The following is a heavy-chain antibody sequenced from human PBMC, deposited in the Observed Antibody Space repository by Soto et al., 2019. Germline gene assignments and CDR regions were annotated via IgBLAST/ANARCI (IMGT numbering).Heavy chain of an antibody. Sequence: GGSLRLSCAASGFTFSSYWMHWVRQAPGKGLVWVSRINSDGSSTSYADSVKGRFTISRDNAKNTLYLQMNSLRAEDTAVYYCAREKDTAMPDYYYGMDVWGQGTTVTVSS. V-gene: IGHV3-74*01. J-gene: IGHJ6*02. D-gene: IGHD5-18*01. CDR2: INSDGSST. CDR3: AREKDTAMPDYYYGMDV. CDR1: GFTFSSYW.